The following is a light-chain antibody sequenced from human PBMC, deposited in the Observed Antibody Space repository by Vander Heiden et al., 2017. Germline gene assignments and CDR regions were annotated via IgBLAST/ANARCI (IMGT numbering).Light chain of an antibody. Sequence: SDVLTPPPSVSVAPGQTARITCEGNNIGNKIVHWYQQKAGQAAVLVVYDDSDRPSEIPERFSGSNSGNTATLTISRVEAGDEADYYCQVWDSSSDHWVFGGGTKLTVL. J-gene: IGLJ3*02. CDR3: QVWDSSSDHWV. CDR2: DDS. V-gene: IGLV3-21*02. CDR1: NIGNKI.